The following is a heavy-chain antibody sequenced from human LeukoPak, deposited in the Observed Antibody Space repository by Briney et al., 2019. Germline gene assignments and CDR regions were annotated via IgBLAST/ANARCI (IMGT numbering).Heavy chain of an antibody. D-gene: IGHD6-6*01. CDR1: GGSISSSSYY. V-gene: IGHV4-39*07. CDR3: ARDHSSSDYYFDY. J-gene: IGHJ4*02. CDR2: IYYSGST. Sequence: PSETLSLTCTVSGGSISSSSYYWGWIRQPPGKGLEWIGSIYYSGSTYYNPSLKSRVTISVDTSKNQLSLKLTSVTAADTAVYYCARDHSSSDYYFDYWGQGTLVTVSS.